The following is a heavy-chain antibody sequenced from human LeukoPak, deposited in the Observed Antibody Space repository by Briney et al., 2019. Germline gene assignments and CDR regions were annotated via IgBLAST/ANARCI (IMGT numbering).Heavy chain of an antibody. J-gene: IGHJ5*02. D-gene: IGHD1-7*01. CDR2: ISSSGSNI. Sequence: GGSLRLSCAASGFTFSDYYMSWIRQAPGKGLEWVSYISSSGSNIYYADSVKGRFTISRDNAKNSLYLQMNSLRAEDTAVYYWARELELSMGWFDPWGQGTLVTVSS. CDR3: ARELELSMGWFDP. CDR1: GFTFSDYY. V-gene: IGHV3-11*01.